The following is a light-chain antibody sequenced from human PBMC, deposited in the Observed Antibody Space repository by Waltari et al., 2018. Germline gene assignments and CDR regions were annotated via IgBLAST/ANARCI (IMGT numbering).Light chain of an antibody. CDR1: QSISDY. CDR2: DAS. Sequence: DIQMTQSPSTLSPSVGDTVTITCRASQSISDYLAWYQQKPGKAPKLLIDDASTLKNGVPSRFSGSVSGTEFTRTISSLQPDDFATYYCQHYSGFSSRTFGQGTKVDIK. V-gene: IGKV1-5*01. CDR3: QHYSGFSSRT. J-gene: IGKJ1*01.